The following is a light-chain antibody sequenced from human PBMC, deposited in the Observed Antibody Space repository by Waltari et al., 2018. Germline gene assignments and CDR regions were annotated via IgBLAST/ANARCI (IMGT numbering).Light chain of an antibody. CDR2: LNSDGSH. J-gene: IGLJ2*01. Sequence: QLVLTQSPSASASLGASVKIPCTLSSEHSLSDLAWHKQHRERGPRFLIRLNSDGSHTKGDGIPDRFSGSSSGAERYLIISSRQYEDEADYDCQTWDPYIVVFGGGTKLTVL. V-gene: IGLV4-69*01. CDR3: QTWDPYIVV. CDR1: SEHSLSD.